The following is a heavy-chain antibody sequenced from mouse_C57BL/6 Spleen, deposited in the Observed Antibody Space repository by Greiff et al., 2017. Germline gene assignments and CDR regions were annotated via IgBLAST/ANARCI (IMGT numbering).Heavy chain of an antibody. D-gene: IGHD1-1*01. CDR1: GYAFSSSW. J-gene: IGHJ1*03. Sequence: VQLQQSGPELVKPGASVKISCKASGYAFSSSWMNWVKQRPGKGLEWIGRIYPGDGDTNYNGKFKGKATLTADKSSSPAYMQLSSLTSEDSAVYFCARYYYGSSPDFDVWGTGTTVTVSS. CDR2: IYPGDGDT. CDR3: ARYYYGSSPDFDV. V-gene: IGHV1-82*01.